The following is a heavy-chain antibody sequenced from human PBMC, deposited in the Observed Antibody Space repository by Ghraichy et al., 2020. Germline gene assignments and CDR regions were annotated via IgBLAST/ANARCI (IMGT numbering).Heavy chain of an antibody. CDR2: IYYSGST. CDR3: ARREEAPDYDFWSGVMDV. D-gene: IGHD3-3*01. Sequence: GALSLTCTVSGGSISSSSYYWGWIRQPPGKGLEWIGSIYYSGSTYYNPSLKSRVTISVDTSKNQFSLKLSSVTAADTAVYYCARREEAPDYDFWSGVMDVWGKGTTVTVSS. J-gene: IGHJ6*03. V-gene: IGHV4-39*01. CDR1: GGSISSSSYY.